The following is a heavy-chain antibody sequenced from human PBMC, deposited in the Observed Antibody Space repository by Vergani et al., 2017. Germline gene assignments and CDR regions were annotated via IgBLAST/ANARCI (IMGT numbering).Heavy chain of an antibody. Sequence: VHLVQSGAEVKKAGASLRISCKTSGYSFPRFWIGWVRQQPGKGLEWIGYIYPGDSDVRYNPSFQDQITISADSSISTAYLQWRSLKSSDTAMYYCARDPQNWGFDYWGQGTLVTVSS. J-gene: IGHJ4*02. CDR2: IYPGDSDV. V-gene: IGHV5-51*01. CDR3: ARDPQNWGFDY. D-gene: IGHD7-27*01. CDR1: GYSFPRFW.